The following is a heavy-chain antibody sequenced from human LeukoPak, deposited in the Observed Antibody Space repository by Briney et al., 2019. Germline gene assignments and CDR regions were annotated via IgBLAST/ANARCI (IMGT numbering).Heavy chain of an antibody. CDR3: ASLAPIDAFDI. Sequence: SETLSLTCTVSGGSISSYYWSWIRQPPGKGLEWIGYIYYSGSTNYNPSLKSRVTISVDTSKNQFSLKLSSVTAADTAVYYCASLAPIDAFDIWGQGTMVTVSS. CDR2: IYYSGST. V-gene: IGHV4-59*08. CDR1: GGSISSYY. J-gene: IGHJ3*02.